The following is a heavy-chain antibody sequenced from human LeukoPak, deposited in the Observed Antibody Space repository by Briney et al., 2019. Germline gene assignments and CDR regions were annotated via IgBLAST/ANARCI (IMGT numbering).Heavy chain of an antibody. CDR2: ISSSSSYI. CDR3: ARDTRASGYYDYIWGSYRYPELFDY. J-gene: IGHJ4*02. CDR1: GFTFSSYS. V-gene: IGHV3-21*01. Sequence: PGGSLRLSCAASGFTFSSYSMNWVRQAPGKGLEWVSSISSSSSYIYYADSVKGRFTISRDNAKNSLYLQMNSLRDEDTAVYYCARDTRASGYYDYIWGSYRYPELFDYWGQGTLVTVSS. D-gene: IGHD3-16*02.